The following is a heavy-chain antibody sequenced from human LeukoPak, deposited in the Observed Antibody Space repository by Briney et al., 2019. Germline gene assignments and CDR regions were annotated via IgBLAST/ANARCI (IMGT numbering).Heavy chain of an antibody. Sequence: GGSLRLSCAASGFTFSGYAMHWVRQAPGKGLDWVSGTGASGGYTYYADSVKGRFTISRDNSKNTLFLQMNSLRAEDTAVYYCVKRTTASGDTAMLDYWGQGTLVTVSS. D-gene: IGHD5-18*01. CDR2: TGASGGYT. J-gene: IGHJ4*02. CDR1: GFTFSGYA. CDR3: VKRTTASGDTAMLDY. V-gene: IGHV3-23*01.